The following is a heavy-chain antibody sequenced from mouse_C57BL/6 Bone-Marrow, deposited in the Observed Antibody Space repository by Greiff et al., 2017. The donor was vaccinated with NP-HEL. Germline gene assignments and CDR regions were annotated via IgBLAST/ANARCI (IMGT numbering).Heavy chain of an antibody. D-gene: IGHD4-1*01. J-gene: IGHJ2*01. CDR2: IDPGNGDT. V-gene: IGHV14-4*01. Sequence: EVKLQESGAELVRPGASVKLSCTASGFNIKDDYMHWVKQRPEQGLEWIGWIDPGNGDTEYASKFQGKATITADTSSNTAYLQLSSLTSEDTAVYYCTTAGTDYWGQGTTLTVSS. CDR1: GFNIKDDY. CDR3: TTAGTDY.